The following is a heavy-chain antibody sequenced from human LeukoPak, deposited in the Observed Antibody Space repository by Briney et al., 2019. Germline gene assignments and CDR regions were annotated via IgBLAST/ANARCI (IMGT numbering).Heavy chain of an antibody. CDR3: AKVMGLVVVISPFDY. V-gene: IGHV3-30*04. J-gene: IGHJ4*02. Sequence: GGSLRLSCAASGFTFSCYAMHWVRQAPGKGLEWVAVISYDGSNKYYADSMKGRFTISRDNSKNTLYLQMNSLRAEDTAVYYCAKVMGLVVVISPFDYWGQGTLVTVSS. D-gene: IGHD3-22*01. CDR2: ISYDGSNK. CDR1: GFTFSCYA.